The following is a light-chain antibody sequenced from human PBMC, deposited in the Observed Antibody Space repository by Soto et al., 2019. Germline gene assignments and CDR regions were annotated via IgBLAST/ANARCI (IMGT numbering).Light chain of an antibody. Sequence: DIQMTQSPSSLSASVGDRVTITCQASQGISSYLAWYQQKPGKAPKLLIYAASSLQSGVPSRFSGSGSGTDFTLTISSLQPEDFATYYCQQANSFPLTFGGGTKVDIK. CDR1: QGISSY. V-gene: IGKV1-12*01. J-gene: IGKJ4*01. CDR3: QQANSFPLT. CDR2: AAS.